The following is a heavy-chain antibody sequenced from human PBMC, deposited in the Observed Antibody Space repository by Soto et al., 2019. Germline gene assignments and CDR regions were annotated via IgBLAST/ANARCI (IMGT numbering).Heavy chain of an antibody. D-gene: IGHD3-3*01. Sequence: GGSLRLSCAASGFTFSSYWMSWVRQAPGKGLEWVANIKQDGSEKYYVDSVKGRFTISRDNAKNSLYLQMNSLRAEDTAVYYCARDSAYDFWSGYHYYGMDVWGQGTTVTVSS. CDR1: GFTFSSYW. V-gene: IGHV3-7*01. CDR3: ARDSAYDFWSGYHYYGMDV. CDR2: IKQDGSEK. J-gene: IGHJ6*02.